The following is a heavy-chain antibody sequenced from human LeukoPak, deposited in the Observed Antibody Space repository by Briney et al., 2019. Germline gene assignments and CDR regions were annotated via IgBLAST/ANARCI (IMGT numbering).Heavy chain of an antibody. Sequence: PGGSLRLSCAASGFTFSSYWMSWVRQAPGKGLEWVANIKQDGSEKYYADSVKGRFTISRDNAKNSLYLQMNSLRAEDTALYYCAKDHNPHYDSSGYYYGGVFDYWGQGTLVTVSS. V-gene: IGHV3-7*03. D-gene: IGHD3-22*01. CDR1: GFTFSSYW. J-gene: IGHJ4*02. CDR2: IKQDGSEK. CDR3: AKDHNPHYDSSGYYYGGVFDY.